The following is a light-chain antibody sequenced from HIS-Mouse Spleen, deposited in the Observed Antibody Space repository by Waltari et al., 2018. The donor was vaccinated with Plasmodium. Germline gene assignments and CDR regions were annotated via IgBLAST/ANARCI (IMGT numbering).Light chain of an antibody. CDR1: SSDVGSYNL. CDR2: EGS. Sequence: QSALTQPASVSGSPGQSITISCTGTSSDVGSYNLVSWYQQHPGKAPKLRIYEGSKRPSGVSNRLSGSKSGNTASLTISGLQAEDEADYYCCSYAGSSTNWVFGGGTKLTVL. J-gene: IGLJ3*02. CDR3: CSYAGSSTNWV. V-gene: IGLV2-23*01.